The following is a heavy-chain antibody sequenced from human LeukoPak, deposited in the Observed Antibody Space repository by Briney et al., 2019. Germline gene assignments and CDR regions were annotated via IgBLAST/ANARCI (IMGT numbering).Heavy chain of an antibody. CDR3: LSVRGVNRIIDY. Sequence: VKPSETLSLTCTVSGGSISSYYWSWIRQPPGKGLEWIGYIYYSGSTYYNPSLKSRVTISVDTSKNQFPLKLSSVTAADTAVYYCLSVRGVNRIIDYGGQGPLVTVPS. CDR2: IYYSGST. D-gene: IGHD3-10*01. V-gene: IGHV4-59*04. J-gene: IGHJ4*02. CDR1: GGSISSYY.